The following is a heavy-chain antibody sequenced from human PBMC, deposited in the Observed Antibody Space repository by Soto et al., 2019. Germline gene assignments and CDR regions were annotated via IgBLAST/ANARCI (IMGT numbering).Heavy chain of an antibody. Sequence: QVQLVESGGGVVQPGRSLRLSCAASGFTFSSYGMNWVRQAPGKGLEWLALISYDGSTEYYADSVKGRFTISRDNSRNLLFLEMNSLGADDTAVYYCLKRRARNLDFPACFDYWGQGTVVTVSS. CDR1: GFTFSSYG. CDR3: LKRRARNLDFPACFDY. CDR2: ISYDGSTE. V-gene: IGHV3-30*18. J-gene: IGHJ4*02. D-gene: IGHD3-3*01.